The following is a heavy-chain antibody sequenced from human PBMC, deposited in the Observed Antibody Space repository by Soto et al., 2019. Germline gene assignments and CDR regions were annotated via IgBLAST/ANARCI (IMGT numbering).Heavy chain of an antibody. Sequence: SETLSLTCAVSGGSISSSNWWSWVRQPPGKGLEWIGEIYHSGSTNYNPSLKSRVTISVDKSKNQFSLKLSSVTAADTAVYYCARGGTIAAAGKGYYYGMDVWGQGTTVTVSS. CDR1: GGSISSSNW. V-gene: IGHV4-4*02. J-gene: IGHJ6*02. CDR2: IYHSGST. CDR3: ARGGTIAAAGKGYYYGMDV. D-gene: IGHD6-13*01.